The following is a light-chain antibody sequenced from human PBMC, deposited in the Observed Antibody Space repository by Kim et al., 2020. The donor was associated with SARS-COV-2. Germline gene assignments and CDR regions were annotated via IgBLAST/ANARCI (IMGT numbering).Light chain of an antibody. J-gene: IGLJ3*02. V-gene: IGLV1-51*01. CDR2: DNN. CDR1: SSNIGNNY. CDR3: GTWDTNLTAGV. Sequence: QSVLTQPPSVSAAPGQGVTISCSGSSSNIGNNYVSWYQQLPGTAPKLLIYDNNKRPSGIPDRFSGSKSGTSATLGITGLQTGDKADYHCGTWDTNLTAGVFGGGTQLTVL.